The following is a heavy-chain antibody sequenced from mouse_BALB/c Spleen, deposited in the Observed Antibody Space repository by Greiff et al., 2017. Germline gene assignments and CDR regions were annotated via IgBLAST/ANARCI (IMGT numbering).Heavy chain of an antibody. V-gene: IGHV3-6*02. Sequence: DVKLQESGPGLVKPSQSLSLTCSVTGYSITSGYYWNWIRQFPGNKREWMGYISYDGSNNYNPSLKNRISITRDTTKNQFFLKLNSVTTEDTATYYSAIYYYGSSYAMDYWGQGTSVTVSS. CDR2: ISYDGSN. J-gene: IGHJ4*01. D-gene: IGHD1-1*01. CDR1: GYSITSGYY. CDR3: AIYYYGSSYAMDY.